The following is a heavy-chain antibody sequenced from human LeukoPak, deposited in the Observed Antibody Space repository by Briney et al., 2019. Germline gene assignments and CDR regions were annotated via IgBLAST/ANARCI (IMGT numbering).Heavy chain of an antibody. CDR1: GYTFTSYD. D-gene: IGHD3-22*01. J-gene: IGHJ4*02. CDR2: MNPNSGNT. CDR3: ARGYYYYDSSGYYYGPFEDY. V-gene: IGHV1-8*01. Sequence: GASVKVSCKASGYTFTSYDINWVRQATGQGLEWMGWMNPNSGNTGYAQKFQGRVTMTRNTSISTAYMELSSLRSEDTAVYYCARGYYYYDSSGYYYGPFEDYWGQGTLVTVSS.